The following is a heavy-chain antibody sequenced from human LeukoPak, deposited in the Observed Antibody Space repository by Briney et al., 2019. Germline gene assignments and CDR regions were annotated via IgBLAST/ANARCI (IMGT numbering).Heavy chain of an antibody. V-gene: IGHV3-21*04. CDR1: GFTFSDYS. D-gene: IGHD6-19*01. CDR3: AKRISSGWSYYFDY. Sequence: GGSLRLSCAVSGFTFSDYSMNWVRRAPGKGLEWVSSISSLSSYIYYAASVKGRFTISRDNSKNTLYLQMNRLRAEDTAVYYCAKRISSGWSYYFDYWDQGTLVTVSS. CDR2: ISSLSSYI. J-gene: IGHJ4*02.